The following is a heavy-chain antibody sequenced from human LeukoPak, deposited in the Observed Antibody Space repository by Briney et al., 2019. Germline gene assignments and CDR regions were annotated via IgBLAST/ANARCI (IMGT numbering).Heavy chain of an antibody. CDR3: ASLYSSGYCDY. J-gene: IGHJ4*02. CDR1: GFTFSSYW. CDR2: IKQDGSEK. V-gene: IGHV3-7*01. D-gene: IGHD3-22*01. Sequence: GGSLRLSCAASGFTFSSYWMSWVRQAPGKGLEWVANIKQDGSEKYFVDSVKGRFIISRDNAKNSLYLQMNSLRAEDTAVYYCASLYSSGYCDYWGQGTLVTVSS.